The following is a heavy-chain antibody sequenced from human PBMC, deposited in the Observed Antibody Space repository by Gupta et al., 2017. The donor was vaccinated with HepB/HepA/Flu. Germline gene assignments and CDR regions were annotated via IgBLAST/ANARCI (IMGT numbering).Heavy chain of an antibody. D-gene: IGHD6-13*01. CDR3: ARDSAYSSSWYRYYYYYMDV. Sequence: QVQLQESGPGLVKPSETLSLTCPASGGAVSSGRYYWTWIRHPPGKGLEWIGYIYYSGRTNYNPSLKSRVTISVDTSKNQFSLKLSSVTAADTAVYYCARDSAYSSSWYRYYYYYMDVWGKGTTVTVSS. CDR2: IYYSGRT. CDR1: GGAVSSGRYY. V-gene: IGHV4-61*01. J-gene: IGHJ6*03.